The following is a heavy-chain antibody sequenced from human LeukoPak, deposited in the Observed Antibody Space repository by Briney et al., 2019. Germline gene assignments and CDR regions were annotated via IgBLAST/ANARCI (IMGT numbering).Heavy chain of an antibody. CDR1: GFTFSSYA. CDR2: ISSSGGST. Sequence: GGSLRLPCAASGFTFSSYAMSWVRQAPGKGLEWVSGISSSGGSTYYADSVKGRFTISRDDAKNTLYLQVNSLRAEDTAVYFCARGGSDTAMAHDYWGQGTLVTVSS. V-gene: IGHV3-23*01. J-gene: IGHJ4*02. CDR3: ARGGSDTAMAHDY. D-gene: IGHD5-18*01.